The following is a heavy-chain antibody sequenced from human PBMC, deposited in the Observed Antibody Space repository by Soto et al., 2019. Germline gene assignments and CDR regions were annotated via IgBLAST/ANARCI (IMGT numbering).Heavy chain of an antibody. V-gene: IGHV3-30*03. J-gene: IGHJ4*02. CDR1: GFTFSSYG. CDR3: VSDRGYGHASVPYS. D-gene: IGHD5-18*01. CDR2: ISYDGGLQ. Sequence: QAQLVESGGGVVQPGRSLRLSCAASGFTFSSYGMHWVRQAPGTGLEWVAVISYDGGLQHYADSVKGRFTISRDNSKNMVLLQMTRLRAEDPAVYYCVSDRGYGHASVPYSWGQGTLVSVSS.